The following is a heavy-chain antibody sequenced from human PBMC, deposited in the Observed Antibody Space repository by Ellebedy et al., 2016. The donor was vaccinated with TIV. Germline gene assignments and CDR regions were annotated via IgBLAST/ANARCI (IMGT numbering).Heavy chain of an antibody. V-gene: IGHV1-2*02. Sequence: ASVKVSCKASGYTFTANYVHWVRQAPGQGLEWMGWINPDSGVTNFAQKFQGRVTMTRDTSVNTAYMELSRLQSDDTAVYYCARVLRATSGMDVWGQGTTVTVSS. J-gene: IGHJ6*02. CDR1: GYTFTANY. CDR2: INPDSGVT. CDR3: ARVLRATSGMDV. D-gene: IGHD4/OR15-4a*01.